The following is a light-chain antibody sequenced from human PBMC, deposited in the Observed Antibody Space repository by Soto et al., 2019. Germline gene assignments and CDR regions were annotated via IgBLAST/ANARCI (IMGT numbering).Light chain of an antibody. CDR3: QQRSNWPPYT. CDR2: GAS. CDR1: QSVSSNK. V-gene: IGKV3D-20*02. Sequence: EIVLTQSPGTLSLSPGERATLSCRASQSVSSNKLAWYQQKPGQAPRLLIYGASGRATGIPDRFSGSGSGTDFTLTISRLEPEDFAVYYCQQRSNWPPYTFGQGTKLEIK. J-gene: IGKJ2*01.